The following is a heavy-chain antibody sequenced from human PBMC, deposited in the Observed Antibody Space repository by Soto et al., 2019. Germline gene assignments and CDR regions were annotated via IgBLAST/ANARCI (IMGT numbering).Heavy chain of an antibody. J-gene: IGHJ4*02. CDR1: GYAFTTYG. V-gene: IGHV1-18*01. CDR2: ISAHNGNT. CDR3: ARGRYGDY. Sequence: QVHLVQSGAEVKKPGASVKVSCQASGYAFTTYGITWVRQAPGQGLEWMGWISAHNGNTNYAPKLQGRVTVTRNTATRPAYMELRSLRSDDTAVYYCARGRYGDYWGQGALVTVSS. D-gene: IGHD1-1*01.